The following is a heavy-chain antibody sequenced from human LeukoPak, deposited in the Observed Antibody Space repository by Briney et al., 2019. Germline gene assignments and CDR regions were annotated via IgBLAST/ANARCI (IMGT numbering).Heavy chain of an antibody. CDR1: GFTFSIYA. J-gene: IGHJ4*02. Sequence: GGSLRLSCAASGFTFSIYAMSWVRQAPGKGLQWVSSITSSGDGTYYADSVKVRFTISRDNSENMLYLQMNSLRVEDTAVYFCAKDRPNYYGSNGHYYRRDGDYWGQGTLVTVSS. CDR2: ITSSGDGT. V-gene: IGHV3-23*01. D-gene: IGHD3-22*01. CDR3: AKDRPNYYGSNGHYYRRDGDY.